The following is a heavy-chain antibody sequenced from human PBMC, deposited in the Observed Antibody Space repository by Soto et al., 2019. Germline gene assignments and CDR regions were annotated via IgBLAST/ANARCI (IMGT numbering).Heavy chain of an antibody. CDR3: AKARGRTWYEDY. V-gene: IGHV3-23*01. Sequence: EVQLLESGGGLVQPGGSLRLSCAASGFTFSSYAMTWVRQAPGKGLEWVSSISGSGNTTYYADSVKGRFTNSRDSSKNTLYLQMNSLRPEDTAVYYCAKARGRTWYEDYWGQGTLVTVSS. CDR2: ISGSGNTT. CDR1: GFTFSSYA. J-gene: IGHJ4*02. D-gene: IGHD6-13*01.